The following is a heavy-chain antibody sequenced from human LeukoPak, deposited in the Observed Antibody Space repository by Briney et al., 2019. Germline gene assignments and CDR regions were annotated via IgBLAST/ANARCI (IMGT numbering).Heavy chain of an antibody. V-gene: IGHV3-74*01. J-gene: IGHJ4*02. CDR1: GFTFSSYR. D-gene: IGHD3-22*01. CDR2: INSDGSST. CDR3: ARDVHDSSGYSVDY. Sequence: GGSLRLSCAASGFTFSSYRMHWARQAPGKGLVWVSRINSDGSSTSYADSVKGRFTISRDNAKNTLYLLMNSLRAEDTAVYYCARDVHDSSGYSVDYWGQGTLVTVSS.